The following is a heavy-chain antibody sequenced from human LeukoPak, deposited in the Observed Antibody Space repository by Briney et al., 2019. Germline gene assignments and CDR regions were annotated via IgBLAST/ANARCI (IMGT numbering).Heavy chain of an antibody. D-gene: IGHD3-3*01. J-gene: IGHJ4*02. CDR2: IWKDGSDE. CDR1: GITFWDFC. Sequence: GRSLRLSCAAAGITFWDFCMHWVRQAPGKGLEWVALIWKDGSDEFYADAVKGRFTISRDNSRNTLSLQMNSLRGEDTAVYYCAREEAFQLEASLDQWGQGTLVTVSS. V-gene: IGHV3-33*01. CDR3: AREEAFQLEASLDQ.